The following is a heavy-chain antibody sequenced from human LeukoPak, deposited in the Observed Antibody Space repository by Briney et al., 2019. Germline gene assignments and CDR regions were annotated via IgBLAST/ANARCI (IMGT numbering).Heavy chain of an antibody. V-gene: IGHV3-9*03. CDR2: ISWNSGSI. J-gene: IGHJ4*02. D-gene: IGHD5-12*01. CDR1: GFTFDDYA. Sequence: GRSLRLSCAASGFTFDDYAMHWVRQAPGKGLEWVSGISWNSGSIGYADSVKGRFTISRDNAKNSLYLQMNSLRAEDMALYYCAKDLDIVATGAFDYLGQGTMVTVSS. CDR3: AKDLDIVATGAFDY.